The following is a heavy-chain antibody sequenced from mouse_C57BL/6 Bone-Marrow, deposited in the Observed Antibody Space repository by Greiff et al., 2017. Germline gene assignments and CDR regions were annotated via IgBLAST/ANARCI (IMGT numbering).Heavy chain of an antibody. CDR1: GFTFSSYA. CDR2: ISSGGDYI. J-gene: IGHJ2*01. D-gene: IGHD1-1*01. Sequence: EVKLVESGEGLVKPGGSLKLSCAASGFTFSSYAMSWVRQTPEKRLEWVAYISSGGDYIYYADTVKGRFTISRDNARNTLYLQMISLKSEDTAMYYCTRVGITTASEYFDYWGQGTTLTVSS. V-gene: IGHV5-9-1*02. CDR3: TRVGITTASEYFDY.